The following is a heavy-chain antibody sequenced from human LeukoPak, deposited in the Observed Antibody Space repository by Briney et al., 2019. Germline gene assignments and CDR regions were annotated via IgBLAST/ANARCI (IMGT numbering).Heavy chain of an antibody. D-gene: IGHD3-10*01. CDR2: INNLGTST. J-gene: IGHJ4*02. CDR1: GFTFSNYW. V-gene: IGHV3-74*01. CDR3: ARGGGAYYFDY. Sequence: GGSLRLSCAASGFTFSNYWMHWVRQAPGKGLVRVSRINNLGTSTNYADSVRGRFTISRDDAKNTLYLQMNSPRAEDTAVYYCARGGGAYYFDYWGRGTLVTVSS.